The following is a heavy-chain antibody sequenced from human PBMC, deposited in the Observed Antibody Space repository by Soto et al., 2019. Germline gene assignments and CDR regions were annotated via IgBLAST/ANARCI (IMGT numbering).Heavy chain of an antibody. CDR2: IWYDGSNK. J-gene: IGHJ4*02. Sequence: PGGSLRLSCAASGFTFSSYGMHWVRQAPGKGLEWVAVIWYDGSNKYYADSVKGRFTISRDNSKNTLYLQMNSLRAEDTAVYYCARYGMEFEYSSSPPFDYWGQGTLVTVSS. CDR1: GFTFSSYG. D-gene: IGHD6-6*01. V-gene: IGHV3-33*01. CDR3: ARYGMEFEYSSSPPFDY.